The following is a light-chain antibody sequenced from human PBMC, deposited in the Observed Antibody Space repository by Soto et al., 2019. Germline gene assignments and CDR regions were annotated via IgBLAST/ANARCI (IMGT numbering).Light chain of an antibody. CDR2: DVS. V-gene: IGLV2-11*01. J-gene: IGLJ1*01. Sequence: QSVLTQPRSVSGSSGQSVTISCTGTSSDVGGYNYVSWYQQHPGKAPKLMIYDVSKRPSGVPDRFSGSKSGNTASLTISGLQAEEEADYYCCSYAGSYVFATGTKVTVL. CDR3: CSYAGSYV. CDR1: SSDVGGYNY.